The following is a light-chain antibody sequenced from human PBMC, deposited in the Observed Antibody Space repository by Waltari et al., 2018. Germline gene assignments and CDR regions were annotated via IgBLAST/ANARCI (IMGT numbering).Light chain of an antibody. CDR2: DVS. Sequence: QSALTQPASVSGSPGQSITISCTGTSSDVGGYNYVSWYQQHPGKAPKLMIYDVSNRPSGVSKRFSGSKSGNTASLTISGLQAEDEADYYCSSYTSSSTLYVFGTGTKVTVL. V-gene: IGLV2-14*03. J-gene: IGLJ1*01. CDR3: SSYTSSSTLYV. CDR1: SSDVGGYNY.